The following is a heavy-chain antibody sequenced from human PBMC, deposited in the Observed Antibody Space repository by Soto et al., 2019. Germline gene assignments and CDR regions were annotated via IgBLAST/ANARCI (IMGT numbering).Heavy chain of an antibody. D-gene: IGHD3-22*01. J-gene: IGHJ4*02. CDR2: INHSGST. V-gene: IGHV4-34*01. CDR1: GGSFSGYY. Sequence: QVQLQQWGAGLLKPSETLSLTCAVYGGSFSGYYWSWIRQPPGKGLEWIGVINHSGSTNYNPSLKSRVTISVDTSKNQFSLKLSSVTAADTAVYYCARDSRSYYYDSSGYSYWGQGTLVTVSS. CDR3: ARDSRSYYYDSSGYSY.